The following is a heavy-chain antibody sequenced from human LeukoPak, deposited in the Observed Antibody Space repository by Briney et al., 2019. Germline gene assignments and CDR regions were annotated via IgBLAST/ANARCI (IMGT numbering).Heavy chain of an antibody. J-gene: IGHJ2*01. D-gene: IGHD5-12*01. CDR3: ARRGMGYSGYDGYWYFDL. Sequence: GESLKISCKGSGSPFTNYWIGWVRQMPGKGLEWMGRIDPSDSYINYSPSFQGHVTISADKSNSTAYLQWSTLKASDTAMYYCARRGMGYSGYDGYWYFDLWGRGTLVTVSS. CDR2: IDPSDSYI. CDR1: GSPFTNYW. V-gene: IGHV5-10-1*01.